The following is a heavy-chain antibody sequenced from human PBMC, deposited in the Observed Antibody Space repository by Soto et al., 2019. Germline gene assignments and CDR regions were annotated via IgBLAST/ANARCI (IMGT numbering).Heavy chain of an antibody. Sequence: GGSLRLSCAASGFTFSTYSMGWVRQAPGKGLEWVSYISSSSATIDHSDSVKGRFTISRDNAKNSLYLQMNSLRVEDTAVYYCASISGWYVYWGQGTLVTVSS. CDR1: GFTFSTYS. J-gene: IGHJ4*02. D-gene: IGHD6-19*01. CDR3: ASISGWYVY. CDR2: ISSSSATI. V-gene: IGHV3-48*01.